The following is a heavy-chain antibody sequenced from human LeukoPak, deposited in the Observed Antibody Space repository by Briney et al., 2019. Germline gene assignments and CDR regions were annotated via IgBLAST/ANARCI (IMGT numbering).Heavy chain of an antibody. CDR1: GFTFSSSE. Sequence: GGSLRLSCAGSGFTFSSSEMNGVRQAPGKGLEWVSYISSSGRTIYYADSVKGRFTTSRDNAKNSLYLQMNSLRAEDTAVYYCARLTTVVTPDYWGQGTLVTVSS. CDR3: ARLTTVVTPDY. V-gene: IGHV3-48*03. J-gene: IGHJ4*02. D-gene: IGHD4-23*01. CDR2: ISSSGRTI.